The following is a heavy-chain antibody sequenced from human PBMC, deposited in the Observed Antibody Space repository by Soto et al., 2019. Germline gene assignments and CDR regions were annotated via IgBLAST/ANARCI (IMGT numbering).Heavy chain of an antibody. CDR3: AKDDSLEWFFPLDA. CDR2: ISGGGSDT. Sequence: EVHLLESGGGLVQPGGSLRLSCAASGFTFRSYAVSWVRQAPGKGLGWFAGISGGGSDTYYSDSVRGRFTISRDNSKNTLYLQMNSLRVEDSAVYFCAKDDSLEWFFPLDAWGQGTLVTVSS. CDR1: GFTFRSYA. V-gene: IGHV3-23*01. D-gene: IGHD3-3*01. J-gene: IGHJ5*02.